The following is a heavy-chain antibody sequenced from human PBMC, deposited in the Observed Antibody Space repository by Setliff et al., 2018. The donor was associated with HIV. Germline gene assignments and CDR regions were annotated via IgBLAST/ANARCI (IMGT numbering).Heavy chain of an antibody. J-gene: IGHJ5*02. D-gene: IGHD3-22*01. V-gene: IGHV4-39*01. CDR2: IHYNEKT. CDR1: GGSASNSRYY. Sequence: LSLTCTVSGGSASNSRYYWAWIRQPQGKGLEYIGSIHYNEKTYYNPSLKSRVTISIDTSKNQFSLNLTSVTAADTAVYYCASRIYYYDSNNFLREEGFDPWGQGTLVTVSS. CDR3: ASRIYYYDSNNFLREEGFDP.